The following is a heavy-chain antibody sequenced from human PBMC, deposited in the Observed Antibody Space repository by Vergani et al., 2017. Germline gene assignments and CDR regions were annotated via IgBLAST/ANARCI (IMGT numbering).Heavy chain of an antibody. CDR2: IYYSGST. J-gene: IGHJ4*02. D-gene: IGHD3-16*02. Sequence: QLQLQESGPGLVKPSETLSLTCTVSGGSISSSSYYWGWIRQPPGKGLEWIGSIYYSGSTYYNPSLKSRVTISVDTSKNQFSLKLSSVTAADTAVYYCARHSLDYDYVWGSYRGYYFDYWGQGTLVTVSS. CDR1: GGSISSSSYY. CDR3: ARHSLDYDYVWGSYRGYYFDY. V-gene: IGHV4-39*01.